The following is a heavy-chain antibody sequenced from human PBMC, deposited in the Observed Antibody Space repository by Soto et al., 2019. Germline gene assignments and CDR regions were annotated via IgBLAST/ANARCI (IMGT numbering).Heavy chain of an antibody. D-gene: IGHD3-3*01. Sequence: GASVKVSCKASGGTFSSYAISWVRQAPGQGLEWMGGIIPIFGTANYAQKFQGRVTITADKSTSTAYMELSSLRSEDTAVYYCATTTPYGGEFWSGSPYGMDVWGQGTTVTVSS. J-gene: IGHJ6*02. CDR1: GGTFSSYA. CDR3: ATTTPYGGEFWSGSPYGMDV. CDR2: IIPIFGTA. V-gene: IGHV1-69*06.